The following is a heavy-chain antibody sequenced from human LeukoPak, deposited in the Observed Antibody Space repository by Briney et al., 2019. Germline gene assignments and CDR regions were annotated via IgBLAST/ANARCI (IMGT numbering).Heavy chain of an antibody. CDR1: GFTFGIYA. Sequence: GGSLRLSCAVSGFTFGIYAMSWVRQAPGKGLEWVSSISGSGNRTYYADSVKGRFTISRDNSKNTLFLQMNSLRAEDTAVYYCAKNLYCGGGSCYPSALGMDVWGQGTTVTVSS. J-gene: IGHJ6*02. V-gene: IGHV3-23*01. CDR3: AKNLYCGGGSCYPSALGMDV. D-gene: IGHD2-15*01. CDR2: ISGSGNRT.